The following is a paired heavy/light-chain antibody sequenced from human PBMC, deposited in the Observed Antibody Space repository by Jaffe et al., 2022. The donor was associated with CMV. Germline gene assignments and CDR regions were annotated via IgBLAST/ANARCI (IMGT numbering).Light chain of an antibody. CDR2: KAS. V-gene: IGKV1-5*03. Sequence: DIQMTQSPSTLSASVGDRVTITCRASQSISSWLAWYQQKPGKAPKLLIYKASSLESGVPSRFSGSGSGTEFTLTISSLQPDDFATYYCQQYNSYSRYTFGQGTKLEIK. CDR3: QQYNSYSRYT. CDR1: QSISSW. J-gene: IGKJ2*01.
Heavy chain of an antibody. CDR3: AKVSRYDSSGYYYAPSYFDY. J-gene: IGHJ4*02. V-gene: IGHV3-23*04. CDR2: ISGSGGST. D-gene: IGHD3-22*01. CDR1: GFTFSSYA. Sequence: EVQLVESGGGLVQPGGSLRLSCAASGFTFSSYAMSWVRQAPGKGLEWVSAISGSGGSTYYADSVKGRFTISRDNSKNTLYLQMNSLRAEDTAVYYCAKVSRYDSSGYYYAPSYFDYWGQGTLVTVSS.